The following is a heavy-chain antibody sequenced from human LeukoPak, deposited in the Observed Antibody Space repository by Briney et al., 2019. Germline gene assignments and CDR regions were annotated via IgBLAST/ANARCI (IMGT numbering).Heavy chain of an antibody. CDR3: VRDDSGSVIRGVLHY. Sequence: GGSLRLSCAASGFSVSSNFLSWVRQAPGKGLEWVSVIYSGSNTYYADSVKGRFTLSRDNSKNTLYLQMNSLIAEDTAVYYCVRDDSGSVIRGVLHYWGQGALVTVPS. V-gene: IGHV3-53*01. CDR2: IYSGSNT. D-gene: IGHD3-10*01. J-gene: IGHJ4*02. CDR1: GFSVSSNF.